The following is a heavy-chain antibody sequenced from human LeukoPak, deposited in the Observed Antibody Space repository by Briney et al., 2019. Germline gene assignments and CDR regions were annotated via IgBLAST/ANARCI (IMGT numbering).Heavy chain of an antibody. V-gene: IGHV3-30*04. CDR2: ISYDGSNK. CDR1: GFTFSSYA. CDR3: ARAGYCSGGSCMGGYMDV. J-gene: IGHJ6*03. D-gene: IGHD2-15*01. Sequence: GGSLRLSCAASGFTFSSYAMHWVRQAPGKGLEWVAVISYDGSNKYYADSVKGRFTISRDNSKNTLYLQMNSLRAEDTAVYYCARAGYCSGGSCMGGYMDVWGKGTTVTVSS.